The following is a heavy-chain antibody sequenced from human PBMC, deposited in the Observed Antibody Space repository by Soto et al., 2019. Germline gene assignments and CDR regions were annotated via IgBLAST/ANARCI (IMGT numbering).Heavy chain of an antibody. CDR2: VNTDESRT. D-gene: IGHD6-19*01. J-gene: IGHJ4*02. V-gene: IGHV3-74*01. CDR3: AKDHDPFSGSGWPFDY. Sequence: GGSLRLSCGASGFTFSSYWMHWVRQAPGKGLVWVSRVNTDESRTSYADSVKGRFTISRDNAKNTLYLQMNSLRAEDTAVYYCAKDHDPFSGSGWPFDYWGQGTLVTVSS. CDR1: GFTFSSYW.